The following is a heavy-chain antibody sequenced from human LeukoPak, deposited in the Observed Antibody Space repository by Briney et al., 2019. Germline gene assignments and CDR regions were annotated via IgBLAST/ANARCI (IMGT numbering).Heavy chain of an antibody. D-gene: IGHD4-17*01. V-gene: IGHV1-18*01. CDR2: ISTYNGNT. J-gene: IGHJ6*03. CDR3: ARRDDYGDYGPMDV. Sequence: ASVKVSCKASGYTFTSHGISWVRQAPGQGLEWMGWISTYNGNTNYAQKLQGRVTMTTDTSTSTAYMELRSLRSDDTAVYYCARRDDYGDYGPMDVWGKGTTVTISS. CDR1: GYTFTSHG.